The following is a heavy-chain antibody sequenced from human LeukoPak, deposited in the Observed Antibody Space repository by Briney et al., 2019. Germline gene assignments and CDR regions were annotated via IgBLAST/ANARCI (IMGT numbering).Heavy chain of an antibody. D-gene: IGHD1-26*01. Sequence: SETLSLTCTVSGGSISSRSYYWSWIRQPPGKGLEWIGYIYYSGSTNYNPSLKSRVTISLDTSKNQFSLKLSSVTAADTAVYYCARVGGTNYYYYGMDVWGQGTTVTVSS. CDR3: ARVGGTNYYYYGMDV. J-gene: IGHJ6*02. V-gene: IGHV4-61*01. CDR2: IYYSGST. CDR1: GGSISSRSYY.